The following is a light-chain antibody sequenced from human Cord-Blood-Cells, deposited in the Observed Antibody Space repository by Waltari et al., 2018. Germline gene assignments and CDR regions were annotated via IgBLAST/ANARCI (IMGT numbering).Light chain of an antibody. Sequence: QSALTQPASVSGSPGQSLTISCTGTSSDVGGYNYVSCYQQHPGKAPKLMIYDVSNRPSGVSNRFSGSKSGNTASLTISGLQAEDEADYYCSSYTSSSTLGVFGGGTKLTVL. CDR3: SSYTSSSTLGV. CDR1: SSDVGGYNY. CDR2: DVS. J-gene: IGLJ3*02. V-gene: IGLV2-14*01.